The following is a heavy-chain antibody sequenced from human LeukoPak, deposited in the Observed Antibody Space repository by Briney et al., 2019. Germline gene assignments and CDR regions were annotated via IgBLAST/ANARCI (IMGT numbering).Heavy chain of an antibody. J-gene: IGHJ4*02. Sequence: GGSLRLSCAASGFTFSSYAMSWVRQAPGKGLEWVSAISGSGGSTYYADSVKGRFTISRDNSKNTLYLQMNSLRAEDTAVYYCAKDGPSRVWYSSSSSSLPYYFDYWGQGTLVTVSS. CDR1: GFTFSSYA. D-gene: IGHD6-6*01. CDR3: AKDGPSRVWYSSSSSSLPYYFDY. V-gene: IGHV3-23*01. CDR2: ISGSGGST.